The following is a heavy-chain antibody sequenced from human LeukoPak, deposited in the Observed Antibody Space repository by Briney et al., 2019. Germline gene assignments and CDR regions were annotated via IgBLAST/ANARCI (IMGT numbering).Heavy chain of an antibody. V-gene: IGHV3-53*01. CDR2: IYSGGTT. J-gene: IGHJ4*02. Sequence: GGSLRLSCAASGFTVSGNYMSWVRQAPGKGLEWVSLIYSGGTTYYADSVKGRFTISRDNSKNTLYLQMNSLRAEGTAVYYCARSSERKYYFDYWGQGTLVTVSS. CDR3: ARSSERKYYFDY. D-gene: IGHD3-22*01. CDR1: GFTVSGNY.